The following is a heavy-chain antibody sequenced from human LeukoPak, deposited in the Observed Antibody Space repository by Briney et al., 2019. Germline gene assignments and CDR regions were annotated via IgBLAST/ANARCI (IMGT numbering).Heavy chain of an antibody. Sequence: RPGGSLRLSCAASGFTFSNFNMNWVRQAPGKGLEWVSLISGDATTIYYADSLRGRFTISRDNAQRSLYLQMTSLRAEDTAVYYCARDYDDSSGYQNFDSWGQGTLVTVSS. J-gene: IGHJ4*02. CDR3: ARDYDDSSGYQNFDS. D-gene: IGHD3-22*01. CDR2: ISGDATTI. CDR1: GFTFSNFN. V-gene: IGHV3-48*04.